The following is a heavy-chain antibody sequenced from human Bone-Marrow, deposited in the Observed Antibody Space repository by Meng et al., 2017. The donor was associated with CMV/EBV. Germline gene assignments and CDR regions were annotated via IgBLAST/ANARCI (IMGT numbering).Heavy chain of an antibody. CDR2: IFNSGST. V-gene: IGHV4-61*01. CDR1: GGSVSSGSHY. Sequence: SETLSLTCTVSGGSVSSGSHYWSWIRQPPGKGLEWIGYIFNSGSTNYNPSLKSRVTISVDTSKNQFSLRLSSVTAADTAVYYCARGFQWLDIFDYWGQGTLVTVSS. CDR3: ARGFQWLDIFDY. D-gene: IGHD6-19*01. J-gene: IGHJ4*02.